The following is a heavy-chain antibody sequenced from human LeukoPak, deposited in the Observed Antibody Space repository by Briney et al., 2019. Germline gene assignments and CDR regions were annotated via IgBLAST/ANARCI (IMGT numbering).Heavy chain of an antibody. CDR1: GGSISSSSYY. CDR2: IYYSGST. D-gene: IGHD6-19*01. J-gene: IGHJ3*02. V-gene: IGHV4-39*07. CDR3: ARDRGTPPPGIAVAGAFDI. Sequence: SQTLSLTCTVSGGSISSSSYYWGWIRQPPGKGLEWIGSIYYSGSTYYNPSLKSRVTISVDTSKNQFSLKLSSVTAADTAVYYCARDRGTPPPGIAVAGAFDIWGQGTMVTVSS.